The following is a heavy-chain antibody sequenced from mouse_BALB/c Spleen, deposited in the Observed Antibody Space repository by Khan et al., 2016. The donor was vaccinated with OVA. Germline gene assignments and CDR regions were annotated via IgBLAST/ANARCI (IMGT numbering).Heavy chain of an antibody. J-gene: IGHJ3*01. D-gene: IGHD3-2*01. CDR3: GRGGRGDSFVY. V-gene: IGHV1S137*01. CDR1: GYSFTDFT. CDR2: ISTYYGDA. Sequence: QVQLKESGAELVRPGVSVKISCTGSGYSFTDFTMHWVKQSHAMSLEWIGVISTYYGDADYSQKFKDKATMTVDKSSNTAYMELARLTSEDSAIYYCGRGGRGDSFVYWGQGTLVTVSA.